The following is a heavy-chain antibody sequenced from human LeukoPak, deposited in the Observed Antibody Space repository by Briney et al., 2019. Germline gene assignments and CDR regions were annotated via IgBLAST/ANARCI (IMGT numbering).Heavy chain of an antibody. CDR2: IYYSGST. D-gene: IGHD2-15*01. V-gene: IGHV4-39*01. CDR3: ASFYCSGGSCYQYYSYYYMDV. Sequence: SETLSLTCTVSGGSIGSSGYYWGWSRQPPGKELDWIGSIYYSGSTYSNPSIHSRVTISVDTSKYQFSLKLNSVTAADTAVYYCASFYCSGGSCYQYYSYYYMDVWGKGTTVTISS. CDR1: GGSIGSSGYY. J-gene: IGHJ6*03.